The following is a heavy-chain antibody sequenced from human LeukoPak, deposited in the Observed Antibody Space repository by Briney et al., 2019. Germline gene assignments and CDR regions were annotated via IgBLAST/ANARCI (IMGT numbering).Heavy chain of an antibody. D-gene: IGHD3-10*01. J-gene: IGHJ5*02. CDR1: GGSFSGYY. CDR3: ARHVSTTRGVTILRRTTWFDP. Sequence: SETLSLTCAVYGGSFSGYYWSWIRQPPGKGLEWIGEINHSGSTNYNPSLKSRVTISVDTSKNQFSLKLSSVTAADTAVYSCARHVSTTRGVTILRRTTWFDPWGQGTLVTVSS. CDR2: INHSGST. V-gene: IGHV4-34*01.